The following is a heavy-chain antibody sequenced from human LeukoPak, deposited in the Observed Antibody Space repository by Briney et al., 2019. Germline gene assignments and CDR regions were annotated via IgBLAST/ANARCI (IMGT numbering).Heavy chain of an antibody. CDR1: GFTFSSYG. V-gene: IGHV3-33*01. CDR3: ARSDVSDYYYGMDV. Sequence: PRRSLRLSCAASGFTFSSYGMHWVRQAPGKGLEWVAVIWYDGSNKYYADSVKGRFTISRDNSKNTLYLQMNSLRAEDTAVYYCARSDVSDYYYGMDVWGQGTTVTVSS. D-gene: IGHD3-16*01. CDR2: IWYDGSNK. J-gene: IGHJ6*02.